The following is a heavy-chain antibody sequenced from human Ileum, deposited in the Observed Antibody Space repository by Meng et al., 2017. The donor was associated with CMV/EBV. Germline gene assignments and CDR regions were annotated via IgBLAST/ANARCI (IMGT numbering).Heavy chain of an antibody. J-gene: IGHJ4*02. CDR1: GGSISSSSYY. V-gene: IGHV4-39*01. D-gene: IGHD3-3*01. Sequence: SETLSLTCTVSGGSISSSSYYWGWIRQPPGKGLEWIGSIYYSGSTYYNPSLKSRVTISVDTSKNQFSLKLSSVTAADTAVYYCAIGLTYYDFWSGYYHFDYWGQGTLVTVSS. CDR2: IYYSGST. CDR3: AIGLTYYDFWSGYYHFDY.